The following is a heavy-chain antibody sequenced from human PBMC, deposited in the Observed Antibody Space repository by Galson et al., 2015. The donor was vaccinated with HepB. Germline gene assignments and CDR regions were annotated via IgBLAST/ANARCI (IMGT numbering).Heavy chain of an antibody. CDR1: GGSISSYY. J-gene: IGHJ4*02. V-gene: IGHV4-59*08. D-gene: IGHD6-13*01. Sequence: ETLSLTCTVSGGSISSYYWNWIRQPPGKGLEWIGYIYYSGSTNYNPSLKSRVTISVDTSKNQFSLKLSSVTAADTAVYYCARQIAAAGGNSFDYWGQGTLVTVSS. CDR2: IYYSGST. CDR3: ARQIAAAGGNSFDY.